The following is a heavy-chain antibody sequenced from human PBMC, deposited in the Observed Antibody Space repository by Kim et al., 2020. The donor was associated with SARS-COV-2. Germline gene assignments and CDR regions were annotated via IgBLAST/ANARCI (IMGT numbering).Heavy chain of an antibody. D-gene: IGHD2-2*01. Sequence: GSTSYADSVKGRFTISRDNSKNTLYLQMNSLRAEDTAVYYCAKDGDQPYYWGQGTLVTVSS. CDR2: GST. V-gene: IGHV3-23*01. J-gene: IGHJ4*02. CDR3: AKDGDQPYY.